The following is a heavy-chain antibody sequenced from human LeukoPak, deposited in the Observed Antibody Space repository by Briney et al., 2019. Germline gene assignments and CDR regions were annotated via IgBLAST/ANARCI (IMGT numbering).Heavy chain of an antibody. CDR1: GGSISSSSYY. J-gene: IGHJ4*02. CDR2: IYYSGST. V-gene: IGHV4-39*07. CDR3: GSRVVPAANYFDY. Sequence: PSETLSLTCTVSGGSISSSSYYWGWIRQPPGKGLEWIGSIYYSGSTYYNPSLKSRVTISVDTSKNQFSLKLSSVTAADTAVYYCGSRVVPAANYFDYWGQGTLVTVSS. D-gene: IGHD2-2*01.